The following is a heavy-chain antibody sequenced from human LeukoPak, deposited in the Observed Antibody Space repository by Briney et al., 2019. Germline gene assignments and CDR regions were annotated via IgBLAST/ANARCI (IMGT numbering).Heavy chain of an antibody. D-gene: IGHD2-8*01. V-gene: IGHV4-34*01. CDR2: INHSGSI. J-gene: IGHJ4*02. Sequence: SETLSLTCAVYGGSFSGYYWSWIRQPPGKGLEWIGEINHSGSINYNPSLKSRVTISVDTSKNQFSLKLSSVTAADTAVYYCARVSGYCTNGVCPGRFDYWGQGTLVTVSS. CDR1: GGSFSGYY. CDR3: ARVSGYCTNGVCPGRFDY.